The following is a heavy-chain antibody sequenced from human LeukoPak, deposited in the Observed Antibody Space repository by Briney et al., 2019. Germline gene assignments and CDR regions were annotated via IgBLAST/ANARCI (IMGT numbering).Heavy chain of an antibody. CDR2: IWYDGSNK. V-gene: IGHV3-33*01. Sequence: GGSLRLSCAASGFTFSSYGMHWVRQAPGKGLEWVAVIWYDGSNKYYADSVKGRFTISRDNSKNTLYLQMNSLRAEDTAVYYCAREVRYYDSSGTVDYWGQGTLVTVSS. J-gene: IGHJ4*02. D-gene: IGHD3-22*01. CDR3: AREVRYYDSSGTVDY. CDR1: GFTFSSYG.